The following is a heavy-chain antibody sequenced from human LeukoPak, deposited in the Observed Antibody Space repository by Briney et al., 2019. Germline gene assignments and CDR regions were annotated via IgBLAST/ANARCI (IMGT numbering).Heavy chain of an antibody. J-gene: IGHJ4*02. CDR1: GFSFSTYS. V-gene: IGHV3-30*02. D-gene: IGHD5-18*01. Sequence: GGSLRLSCAASGFSFSTYSMSWVRQAPGKGLEWVAVIWYDGSNKYYADSVKGRFAVSRDNSENTLYLQMNSLRPEDTAIYYCAKIGFGFSYGQGFDSWGQGTLVSVSS. CDR2: IWYDGSNK. CDR3: AKIGFGFSYGQGFDS.